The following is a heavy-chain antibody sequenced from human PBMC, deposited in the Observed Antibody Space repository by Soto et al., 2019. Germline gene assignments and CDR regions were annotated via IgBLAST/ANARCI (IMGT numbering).Heavy chain of an antibody. CDR1: GFTFSSYA. J-gene: IGHJ4*02. D-gene: IGHD1-7*01. Sequence: GVSLRLSCSASGFTFSSYAMHWVRQAPGKGLEYVSAISSNGGSTYYADSVKGRFTISRDNSKNTLYLQMNSLRAEDTAVYYCAKDRELKWYNWNYGQPFDYWGQGTLVTVSS. V-gene: IGHV3-64*04. CDR3: AKDRELKWYNWNYGQPFDY. CDR2: ISSNGGST.